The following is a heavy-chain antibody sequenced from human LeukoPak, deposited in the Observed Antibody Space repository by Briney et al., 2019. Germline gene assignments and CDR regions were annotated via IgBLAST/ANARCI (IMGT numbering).Heavy chain of an antibody. CDR2: ISSSSSMI. CDR3: AKYSGSSDGFDI. CDR1: GFTFSSYS. D-gene: IGHD1-26*01. J-gene: IGHJ3*02. Sequence: PGGSLRLTCAASGFTFSSYSMNWVRQAPGKGLEWISYISSSSSMIFYADSVKGRFTISRDNAKNSLYLQSNSLRDEDTAVYYCAKYSGSSDGFDIWGQGTMVTVSS. V-gene: IGHV3-48*02.